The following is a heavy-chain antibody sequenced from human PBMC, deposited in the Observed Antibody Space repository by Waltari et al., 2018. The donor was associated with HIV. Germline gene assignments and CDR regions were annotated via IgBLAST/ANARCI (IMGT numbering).Heavy chain of an antibody. CDR2: INPNSGGT. V-gene: IGHV1-2*06. CDR1: GSTFTGYY. D-gene: IGHD6-13*01. CDR3: ARAAAGFNPYFDY. Sequence: QVQPLQSGAEVKKPGAAVKVSCKASGSTFTGYYIHWVRHAPGQGLEWMGRINPNSGGTNYAQKFQGRVTMTRDTSISTAYMELSRLRSDDTAVYYCARAAAGFNPYFDYWGQGTLVTVSS. J-gene: IGHJ4*02.